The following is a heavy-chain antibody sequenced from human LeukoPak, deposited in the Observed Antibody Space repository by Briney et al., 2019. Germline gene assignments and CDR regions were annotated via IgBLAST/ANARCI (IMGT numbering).Heavy chain of an antibody. CDR3: AKSGLNRFDY. D-gene: IGHD2-15*01. V-gene: IGHV3-23*01. J-gene: IGHJ4*02. Sequence: GGSLRLSCTASGFTLGSYEMSWIRQAPGKGLEWVSSIDYSGGSTHYADSVMGRFTISRDNSKNTLYLQMNSLRAEDTAVYYCAKSGLNRFDYWGQGTLVTVSS. CDR1: GFTLGSYE. CDR2: IDYSGGST.